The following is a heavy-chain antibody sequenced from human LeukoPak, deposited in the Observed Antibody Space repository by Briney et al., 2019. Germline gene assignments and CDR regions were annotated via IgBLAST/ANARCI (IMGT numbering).Heavy chain of an antibody. Sequence: PGGSLRLSCAASGLTFSSYGMHWVRQAPGKGLEWAAFIRYDGSNKYYADSVKGRFTISRDNSKNTLYLQMNSLRAEDTAVYYCALAPVSGYDLWGRGTLVTVSS. D-gene: IGHD3-22*01. CDR3: ALAPVSGYDL. V-gene: IGHV3-30*02. CDR1: GLTFSSYG. CDR2: IRYDGSNK. J-gene: IGHJ2*01.